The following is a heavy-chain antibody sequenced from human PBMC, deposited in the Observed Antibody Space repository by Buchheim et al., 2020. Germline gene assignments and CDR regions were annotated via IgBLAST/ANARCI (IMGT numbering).Heavy chain of an antibody. D-gene: IGHD2-8*01. Sequence: EVQLVESGGGLVQPGGSLRLSCAASGFTFSSYSMNWVRQAPGKGLEWVSTIGGGDPYYADSVRGRFTISRDHSKNNLYLQMNSLRAEDTALYYCVKDRESHNGIYDPFDIWGQGT. J-gene: IGHJ3*02. CDR1: GFTFSSYS. V-gene: IGHV3-23*04. CDR3: VKDRESHNGIYDPFDI. CDR2: IGGGDP.